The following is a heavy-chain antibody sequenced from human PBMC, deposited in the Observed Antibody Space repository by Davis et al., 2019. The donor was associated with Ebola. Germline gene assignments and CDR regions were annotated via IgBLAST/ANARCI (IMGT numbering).Heavy chain of an antibody. J-gene: IGHJ6*02. Sequence: GESLKISCAASGFTFSGYAMHWVRQAPGKGLEWVAVISYDGSNKYYADSVKGRFTISRDNSKNTLYLQMNSLRAEDTAVYYCARELVLTGYYNVLYQAQRYGMDVWGQGTTVTVSS. V-gene: IGHV3-30-3*01. CDR3: ARELVLTGYYNVLYQAQRYGMDV. CDR2: ISYDGSNK. D-gene: IGHD3-9*01. CDR1: GFTFSGYA.